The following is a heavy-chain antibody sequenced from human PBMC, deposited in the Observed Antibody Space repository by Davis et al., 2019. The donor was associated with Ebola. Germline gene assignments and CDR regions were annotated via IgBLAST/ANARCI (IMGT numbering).Heavy chain of an antibody. CDR3: ARVISMIVEGWFDP. J-gene: IGHJ5*02. CDR2: ISAYNGNT. Sequence: AASVKVSCKASGYTFTRYGISWVRQAPGQGLEWMGWISAYNGNTNYAQKLQGRVTMTTDTSPSTAYMELRSLRSDDTAVYYCARVISMIVEGWFDPWGQGTLVTVSS. D-gene: IGHD3-22*01. V-gene: IGHV1-18*01. CDR1: GYTFTRYG.